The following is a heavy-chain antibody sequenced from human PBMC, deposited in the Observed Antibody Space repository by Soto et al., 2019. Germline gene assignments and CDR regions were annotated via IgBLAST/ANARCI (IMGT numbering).Heavy chain of an antibody. Sequence: EVQLLESGGGLVQPGGSLRLSCAASGFTFSSYAMSWVRQAPGKGLEWVAAISGSGGSTYYADSVKGRFTISRDNSKNTLYLQMNSLRAEDTAVYYCAKLKHGVWYSVPTSNFDSWGQGTLVTVSS. D-gene: IGHD6-19*01. CDR2: ISGSGGST. CDR1: GFTFSSYA. V-gene: IGHV3-23*01. J-gene: IGHJ4*01. CDR3: AKLKHGVWYSVPTSNFDS.